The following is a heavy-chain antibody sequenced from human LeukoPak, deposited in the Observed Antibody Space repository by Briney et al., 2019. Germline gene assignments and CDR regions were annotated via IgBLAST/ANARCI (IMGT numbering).Heavy chain of an antibody. CDR2: IYYSGST. V-gene: IGHV4-59*01. J-gene: IGHJ3*02. D-gene: IGHD5-18*01. Sequence: SETLSLTCTVSGGSISSYYWSWIRQPPGKGLEWIGYIYYSGSTDYNPSLRSQVTISVDTSKSQFSLKLSSVTAADTAVYYCASGRGLYSFYAFDISGQGTMVTVSS. CDR3: ASGRGLYSFYAFDI. CDR1: GGSISSYY.